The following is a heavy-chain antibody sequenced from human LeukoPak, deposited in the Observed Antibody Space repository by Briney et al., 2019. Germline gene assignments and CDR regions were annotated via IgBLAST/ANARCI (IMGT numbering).Heavy chain of an antibody. V-gene: IGHV3-30*18. CDR3: AKGWGIPIFGVVTN. CDR2: ISYDGSNK. D-gene: IGHD3-3*01. Sequence: GGSLRLSCAASGFTFSSYGMHWVRQAPGKGLEWVAVISYDGSNKYFADSVKGRFTISRDNSKNTLYLQMNSLRAEDTAVYYCAKGWGIPIFGVVTNWGQGTLVTVSS. CDR1: GFTFSSYG. J-gene: IGHJ4*02.